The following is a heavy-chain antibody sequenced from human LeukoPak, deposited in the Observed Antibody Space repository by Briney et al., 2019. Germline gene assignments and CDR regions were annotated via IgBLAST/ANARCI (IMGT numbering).Heavy chain of an antibody. CDR2: IYYSGST. J-gene: IGHJ4*02. Sequence: SETLSLTCTVSGGSISSYYWSWIRQPPGKGLEWIGYIYYSGSTNYNPSLKSRVTISVDTSKNQFSLKLSSVTAADTAVYYCARDGGSQPLHYWGQGTLVTVSS. V-gene: IGHV4-59*01. CDR3: ARDGGSQPLHY. CDR1: GGSISSYY. D-gene: IGHD1-26*01.